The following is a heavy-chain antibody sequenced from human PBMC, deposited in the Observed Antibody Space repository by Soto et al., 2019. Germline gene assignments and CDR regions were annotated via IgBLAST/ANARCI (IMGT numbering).Heavy chain of an antibody. D-gene: IGHD2-15*01. CDR1: GGTFSSYT. CDR2: IIPILGIA. J-gene: IGHJ5*02. CDR3: ARGARYCSGGSCHRWFDP. V-gene: IGHV1-69*02. Sequence: QVQLVQSGAEVKKPGSSVKVSCKASGGTFSSYTISWVRQAPGQGLEWMGRIIPILGIANYAQKFQGRVTISADKSTSTAYMELRSLRSEDTAVYYCARGARYCSGGSCHRWFDPWGQGTLVTVSS.